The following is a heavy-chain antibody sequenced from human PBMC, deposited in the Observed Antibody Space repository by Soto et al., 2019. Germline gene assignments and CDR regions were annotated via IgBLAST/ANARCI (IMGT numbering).Heavy chain of an antibody. J-gene: IGHJ4*02. Sequence: QVQLVQSGAEVKKPGALVKVSCTASGYSFTNYGISWVRQAPGQGLEWMGWISTYNENTDYAQKLQGRVTMTTDTSTTTAYMELRSLTSDDTAIYYCARNKDCSANSSYPDYWGQGTLVSVSS. D-gene: IGHD2-15*01. CDR1: GYSFTNYG. CDR2: ISTYNENT. CDR3: ARNKDCSANSSYPDY. V-gene: IGHV1-18*01.